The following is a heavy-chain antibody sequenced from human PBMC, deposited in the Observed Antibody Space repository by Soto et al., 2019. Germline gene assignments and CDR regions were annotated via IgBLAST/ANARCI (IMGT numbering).Heavy chain of an antibody. D-gene: IGHD1-26*01. Sequence: SETLSLTCAVYGGSFSDYYWGWIRQPPGKGLEWIGYVYYSGTTYSHPSLNSRVSISVDTSENQFSLRLTSVTAADTAVYYCVTVNLVGAAYYFDYWGPGTLVTVSS. CDR2: VYYSGTT. CDR1: GGSFSDYY. J-gene: IGHJ4*02. V-gene: IGHV4-30-4*01. CDR3: VTVNLVGAAYYFDY.